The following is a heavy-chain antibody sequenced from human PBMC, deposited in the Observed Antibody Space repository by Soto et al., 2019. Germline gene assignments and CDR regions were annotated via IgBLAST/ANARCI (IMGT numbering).Heavy chain of an antibody. CDR3: ASEGVHLERLFDY. J-gene: IGHJ4*02. V-gene: IGHV3-21*01. CDR1: GFTFSSCS. D-gene: IGHD1-1*01. Sequence: GGSLRLSCAASGFTFSSCSMNWVRQAPGKGLEWVSSISSSSSYIYYADSVKGRFTISRDNAKNSLYLQMNSLRAEDTAVYYCASEGVHLERLFDYWGQGTLVTVSS. CDR2: ISSSSSYI.